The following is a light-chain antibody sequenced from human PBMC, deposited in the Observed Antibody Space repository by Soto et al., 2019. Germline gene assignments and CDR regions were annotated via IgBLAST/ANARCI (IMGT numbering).Light chain of an antibody. CDR2: SNN. J-gene: IGLJ2*01. Sequence: QSVLTQPPSASGTPGQRVIISCSGSSSNIGSNTVIWYQQLPGTAPKLLIYSNNQRPSGVPDRFSGSKSGTSASLAISGLQSEDEADYYCAAWDDSLNGLVFGGGTKLTVL. CDR3: AAWDDSLNGLV. CDR1: SSNIGSNT. V-gene: IGLV1-44*01.